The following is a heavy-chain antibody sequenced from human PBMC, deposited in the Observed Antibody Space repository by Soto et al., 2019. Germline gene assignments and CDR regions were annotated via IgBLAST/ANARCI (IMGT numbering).Heavy chain of an antibody. V-gene: IGHV3-33*01. J-gene: IGHJ4*02. Sequence: QVQLVESGGGVVQPGSSLRLSCEASGFSFRDYGMHWVRQAPGKGLEWMAVIWHDGSEKYYADSVRGRFTVSRDNSKNTLYLQMNSLRAEDTAMYYCARQSLGNIRLRGLDYWGQGALVTVSS. CDR2: IWHDGSEK. D-gene: IGHD1-1*01. CDR3: ARQSLGNIRLRGLDY. CDR1: GFSFRDYG.